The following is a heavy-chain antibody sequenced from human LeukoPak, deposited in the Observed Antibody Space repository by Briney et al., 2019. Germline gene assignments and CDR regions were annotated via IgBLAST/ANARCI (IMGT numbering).Heavy chain of an antibody. V-gene: IGHV4-59*01. CDR3: ARDLDDILFYY. J-gene: IGHJ4*02. D-gene: IGHD3-9*01. Sequence: SETLSLTCTVSGGSISSYYWSWIRQPPGKGLEWIGYIYHSGSTNYNPSLKSRVTISVDTSKNQFSLKLSSVTAADTAVYYCARDLDDILFYYWGQGTLVTVSS. CDR1: GGSISSYY. CDR2: IYHSGST.